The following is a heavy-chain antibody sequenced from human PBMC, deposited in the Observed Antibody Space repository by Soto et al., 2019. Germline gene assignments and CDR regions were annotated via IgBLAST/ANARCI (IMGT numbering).Heavy chain of an antibody. CDR1: GFTFSNYW. D-gene: IGHD1-20*01. CDR3: VRGSVYNWRGDY. Sequence: EVQLVASGGGLVQPGGSLRLSCAASGFTFSNYWMHWVRQAPGKGLVWVSRINSDGSTTGNEDSVKGRFTISRDNAKNTLYLQMNSLRAADTAVYYCVRGSVYNWRGDYWGQGTLVTVSS. V-gene: IGHV3-74*01. J-gene: IGHJ4*02. CDR2: INSDGSTT.